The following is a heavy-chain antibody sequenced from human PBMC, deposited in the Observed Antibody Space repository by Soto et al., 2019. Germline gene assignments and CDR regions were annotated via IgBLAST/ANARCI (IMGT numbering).Heavy chain of an antibody. CDR1: GYTFTSYD. CDR2: MNPNSGNT. V-gene: IGHV1-8*01. CDR3: ARGVAAAGYNWFDP. D-gene: IGHD6-13*01. Sequence: QVQLVQSGAEVKKPGASVKVSCKASGYTFTSYDINWVRQATGQGLEWMGWMNPNSGNTGYAQKFQGGVTMTRNTSISTAYMELSSLRSEDTAVYYCARGVAAAGYNWFDPWGQGTLVTVSS. J-gene: IGHJ5*02.